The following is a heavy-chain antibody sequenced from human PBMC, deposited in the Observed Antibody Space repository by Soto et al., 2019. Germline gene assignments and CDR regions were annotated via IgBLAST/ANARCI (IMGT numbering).Heavy chain of an antibody. V-gene: IGHV2-26*01. CDR3: ARISYDSLYFDY. CDR1: GFSLSNARMG. J-gene: IGHJ4*02. Sequence: SCPTLVNPTETLTLTCTVSGFSLSNARMGXSWIRQPPGKALEWLAHIFSNDEKSYSTSLKSRLTISKDTSKSQVVLTMANMDPVDTATYYCARISYDSLYFDYWGQGTLVTVSS. D-gene: IGHD3-22*01. CDR2: IFSNDEK.